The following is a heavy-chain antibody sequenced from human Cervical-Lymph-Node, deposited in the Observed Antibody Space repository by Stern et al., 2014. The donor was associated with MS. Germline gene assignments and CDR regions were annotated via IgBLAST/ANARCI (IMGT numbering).Heavy chain of an antibody. D-gene: IGHD3-10*01. J-gene: IGHJ4*02. CDR3: ARRVQPFDY. CDR2: IKQDGSEK. V-gene: IGHV3-7*01. CDR1: GFTFSSYW. Sequence: DVHLVESGGGLVQPGGSLRLSCAASGFTFSSYWISWVRQAPGKWLEWVANIKQDGSEKYYVDSVKGRFTISRDNAKNSLYLQMNSLRAEDTAVYYCARRVQPFDYWGQGTLVTVSS.